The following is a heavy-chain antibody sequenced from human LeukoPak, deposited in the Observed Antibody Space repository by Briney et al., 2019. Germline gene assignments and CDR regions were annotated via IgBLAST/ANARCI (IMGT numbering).Heavy chain of an antibody. D-gene: IGHD2-21*02. CDR2: ISYDGSNK. V-gene: IGHV3-30-3*01. CDR1: GFTFRNYA. Sequence: GGSLRLSCEASGFTFRNYALHWVRQAPGKGLEWVAVISYDGSNKYYADSVKGRFTISRDNSENTLYLQTNSLRAEDTAVYYCVLTVVNAFDIWGQGTLVTVSS. J-gene: IGHJ3*02. CDR3: VLTVVNAFDI.